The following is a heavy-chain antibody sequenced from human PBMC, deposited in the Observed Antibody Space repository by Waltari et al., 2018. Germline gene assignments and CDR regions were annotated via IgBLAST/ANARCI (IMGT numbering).Heavy chain of an antibody. Sequence: QVHLVQWGAGLLKPSETLSLTCAGGSLDGYYWTWMRPAPGKGLEWIGEIIHPGSTNYNPSLRHRVTISKDTSKNQVSLKLTSLTAADTAVYYCARGISVAGTPITNSYFRMDVWGDGTSVTVSS. CDR1: GSLDGYY. CDR3: ARGISVAGTPITNSYFRMDV. D-gene: IGHD6-19*01. J-gene: IGHJ6*01. CDR2: IIHPGST. V-gene: IGHV4-34*01.